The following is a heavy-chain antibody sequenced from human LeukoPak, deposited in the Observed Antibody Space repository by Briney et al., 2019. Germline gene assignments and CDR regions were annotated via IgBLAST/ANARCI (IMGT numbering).Heavy chain of an antibody. CDR1: GYSTSSGYY. J-gene: IGHJ2*01. D-gene: IGHD1-26*01. V-gene: IGHV4-38-2*02. Sequence: SETLSLTCTVSGYSTSSGYYWGWIRQPPGKGLEWIGSIFHSGNTYYNPSLKSRVTISVDTSKNQFSLKLSSVTAADTAVYYCARGGTSYSTRYFDLWGRGTLVTVSS. CDR3: ARGGTSYSTRYFDL. CDR2: IFHSGNT.